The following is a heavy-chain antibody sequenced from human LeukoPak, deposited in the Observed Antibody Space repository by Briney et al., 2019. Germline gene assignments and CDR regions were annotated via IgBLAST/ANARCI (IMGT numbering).Heavy chain of an antibody. D-gene: IGHD3-10*01. Sequence: SETLSLTCAVYGGSFSGYYWSWIRQPPGKGLEWIGEINHSGSTNYNPSLKSRVTISVDTSKNQFSLKLSSVTAADTAVYYCARVFGNAFDYWGQGTLVNVSS. CDR2: INHSGST. CDR3: ARVFGNAFDY. J-gene: IGHJ4*02. V-gene: IGHV4-34*01. CDR1: GGSFSGYY.